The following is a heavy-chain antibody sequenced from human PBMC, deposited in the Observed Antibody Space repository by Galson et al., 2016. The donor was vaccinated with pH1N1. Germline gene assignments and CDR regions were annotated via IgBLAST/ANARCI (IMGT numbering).Heavy chain of an antibody. CDR3: AREGVTESGRWENAFAI. V-gene: IGHV6-1*01. J-gene: IGHJ3*02. D-gene: IGHD1-26*01. Sequence: CAISGDSVSSIDAAWSWIRQSPSGGLEWLGRTYYRSRWIYDYAGSVSGRITINPDTSKNQFSLQLSSVTPEDTAVYYCAREGVTESGRWENAFAIWGQGSMVTVS. CDR2: TYYRSRWIY. CDR1: GDSVSSIDAA.